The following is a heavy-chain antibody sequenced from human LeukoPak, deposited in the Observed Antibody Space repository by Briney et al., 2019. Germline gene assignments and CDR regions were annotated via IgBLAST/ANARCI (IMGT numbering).Heavy chain of an antibody. CDR2: IYYSGST. V-gene: IGHV4-59*01. CDR3: ALGYSGSYVDWFDP. J-gene: IGHJ5*02. Sequence: PSETLSLTCTVSGGSISSYYWSWIRQPPGKGLEWIGYIYYSGSTNYNPSLKSRVTISVDTSKNQFSLKLSSVTAADTAVYYCALGYSGSYVDWFDPWGQGTLVTASS. D-gene: IGHD1-26*01. CDR1: GGSISSYY.